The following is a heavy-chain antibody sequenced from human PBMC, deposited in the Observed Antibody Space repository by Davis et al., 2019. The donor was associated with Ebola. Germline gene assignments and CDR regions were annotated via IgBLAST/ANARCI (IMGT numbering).Heavy chain of an antibody. CDR2: ISSSSSYI. D-gene: IGHD6-19*01. CDR1: GFTFSSYS. CDR3: ATDLVSSGWYWDY. Sequence: PGGSLRLSCAASGFTFSSYSMNWVRQAPGKGLEWVSSISSSSSYIYYADSVKGRFTISRDNAKNSLYLQMNSLRAEDTAVYYCATDLVSSGWYWDYWGQGTLVTVSS. J-gene: IGHJ4*02. V-gene: IGHV3-21*01.